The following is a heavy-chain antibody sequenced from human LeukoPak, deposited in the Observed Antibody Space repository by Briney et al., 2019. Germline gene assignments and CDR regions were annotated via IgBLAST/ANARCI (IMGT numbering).Heavy chain of an antibody. D-gene: IGHD2-15*01. CDR2: MYYSGST. Sequence: TSQTLSLTCTVSGGSISSGDYYWSWIRQPPGKGLEWIGYMYYSGSTYYNPSLKSRVTISVDTSKNQFSLKLTSVTAADTAVYYCARVERYCSASSCYWGGFDYWGQGTLVTVS. CDR1: GGSISSGDYY. J-gene: IGHJ4*02. V-gene: IGHV4-30-4*01. CDR3: ARVERYCSASSCYWGGFDY.